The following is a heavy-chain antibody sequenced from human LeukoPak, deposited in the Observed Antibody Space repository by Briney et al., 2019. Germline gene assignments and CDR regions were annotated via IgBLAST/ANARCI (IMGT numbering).Heavy chain of an antibody. CDR3: ARLMTTSGWYEDY. J-gene: IGHJ4*02. Sequence: GGSLRLSCAASGFTFTSFEMHWVRQAPGQGLEWVSCISSSGSTMYYADSVKGRFTISRDNAKHSLYLQMNSLRAEDTAVYFCARLMTTSGWYEDYWGQGTLATVSS. CDR2: ISSSGSTM. D-gene: IGHD6-19*01. V-gene: IGHV3-48*03. CDR1: GFTFTSFE.